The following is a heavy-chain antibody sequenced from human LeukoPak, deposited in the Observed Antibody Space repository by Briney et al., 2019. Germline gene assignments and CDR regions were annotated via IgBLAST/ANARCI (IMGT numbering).Heavy chain of an antibody. CDR3: ASSKGYTFDY. D-gene: IGHD5-24*01. Sequence: SETLSLTCTVSGGSISSSGYYWGWIRQPPGKGLEWIGRIYTSGSTNYNPSLKSRVTMSVDTSKNQFSLKLSSVTAADTAVYYCASSKGYTFDYWGQGTLVTVSS. J-gene: IGHJ4*02. CDR1: GGSISSSGYY. CDR2: IYTSGST. V-gene: IGHV4-39*07.